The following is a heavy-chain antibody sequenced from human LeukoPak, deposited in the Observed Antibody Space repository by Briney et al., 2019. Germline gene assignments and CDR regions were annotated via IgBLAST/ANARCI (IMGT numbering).Heavy chain of an antibody. V-gene: IGHV3-48*01. CDR2: ISSSSSTI. Sequence: QPGGSLRLPCAASGFTFSSYSMNWVRQAPGKGLEWVSYISSSSSTIYYADSVKGRFTISRDNAKNSLYLQMNSLRAEDTAVYYCARYYYGSGSRPVDYWGQGTLVTVSS. D-gene: IGHD3-10*01. J-gene: IGHJ4*02. CDR3: ARYYYGSGSRPVDY. CDR1: GFTFSSYS.